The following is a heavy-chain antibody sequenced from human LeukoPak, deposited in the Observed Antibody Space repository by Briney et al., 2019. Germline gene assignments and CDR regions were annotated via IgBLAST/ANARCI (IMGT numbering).Heavy chain of an antibody. CDR3: ATSSRNWGPDGFDI. Sequence: GGSLRLSCEASVFSLTNNTMSSVRHAPRKRLEWVSHIFGGVDTYYTDSVRGRFTISRDSSKKTLYLQMNSLRAEDTPVYYCATSSRNWGPDGFDIWGQGIMVSVSS. D-gene: IGHD7-27*01. CDR1: VFSLTNNT. CDR2: IFGGVDT. J-gene: IGHJ3*02. V-gene: IGHV3-66*01.